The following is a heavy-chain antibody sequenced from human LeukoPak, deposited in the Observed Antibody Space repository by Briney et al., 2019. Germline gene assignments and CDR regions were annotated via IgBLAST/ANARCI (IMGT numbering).Heavy chain of an antibody. CDR2: MNTNSGGT. CDR1: GYTFTGYY. Sequence: ASVKVSCKASGYTFTGYYIHWVRQAPGQGLEWMGWMNTNSGGTNYAQKFQGRVTMTGDTSLSTAYMELSRLRSDDTAVYYCARRVEGHYGSGSYDGYYYYYYMDVWGKGTTVTIS. CDR3: ARRVEGHYGSGSYDGYYYYYYMDV. D-gene: IGHD3-10*01. J-gene: IGHJ6*03. V-gene: IGHV1-2*02.